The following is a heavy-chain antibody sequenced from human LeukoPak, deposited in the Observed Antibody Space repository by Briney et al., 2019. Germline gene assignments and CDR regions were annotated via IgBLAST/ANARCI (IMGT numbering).Heavy chain of an antibody. D-gene: IGHD1-26*01. V-gene: IGHV4/OR15-8*02. CDR1: GGSLRXTXX. CDR2: SSXSGQT. J-gene: IGHJ4*02. Sequence: PSETLSLTCGXSGGSLRXTXXXXXXXQPXXXXXXXIXESSXSGQTNYSPSLNGRVTMSLXXXRNQLSLNLTSVTAADTAIYYCSRESGAFCPFGYWGQGALVIVPP. CDR3: SRESGAFCPFGY.